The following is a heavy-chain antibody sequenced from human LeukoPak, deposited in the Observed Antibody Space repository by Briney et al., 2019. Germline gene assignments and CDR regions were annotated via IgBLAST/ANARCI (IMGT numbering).Heavy chain of an antibody. Sequence: QPGGSLRLSCAASGFTFSSYAMSWVRQAPGKGLEWVSAISGSGGTTYYADAVKGRFTISRDNAKNSLYLQMNSVRAEDTAVYYCAKHYDVLTGYYNFDYWGQGTLVTVSS. CDR1: GFTFSSYA. D-gene: IGHD3-9*01. CDR2: ISGSGGTT. CDR3: AKHYDVLTGYYNFDY. V-gene: IGHV3-23*01. J-gene: IGHJ4*02.